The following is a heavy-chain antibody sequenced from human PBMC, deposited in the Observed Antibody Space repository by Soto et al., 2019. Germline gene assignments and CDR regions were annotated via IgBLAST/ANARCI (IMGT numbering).Heavy chain of an antibody. D-gene: IGHD4-4*01. CDR3: ARDVSNSGDY. CDR1: GFTFSSYW. V-gene: IGHV3-74*01. CDR2: IGSNGRST. Sequence: EVQLVESGGGLVQPGGSLRLSCAASGFTFSSYWMHWVRQVTGKGLVWVSRIGSNGRSTNYADSVKGRFTISRDNAKNARFLQMNSLRAEDTAVYYCARDVSNSGDYWGQGTLVTVSS. J-gene: IGHJ4*02.